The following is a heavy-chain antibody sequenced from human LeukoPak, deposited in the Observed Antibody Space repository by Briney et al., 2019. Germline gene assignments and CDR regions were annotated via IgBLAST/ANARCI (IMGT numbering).Heavy chain of an antibody. Sequence: GGSRRLACVASGITFRSSSMHWVRQAPGKGLEWLAFIRFDGSTKYYADSVKGRFTVSRDNSKSTLYLQMNSLRAEDTAVYYCAQPDFWGQGTLVTVSS. J-gene: IGHJ4*02. CDR1: GITFRSSS. CDR2: IRFDGSTK. V-gene: IGHV3-30*02. CDR3: AQPDF.